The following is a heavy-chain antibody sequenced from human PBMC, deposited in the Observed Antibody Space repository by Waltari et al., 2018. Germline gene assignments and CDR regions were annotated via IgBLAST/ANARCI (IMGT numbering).Heavy chain of an antibody. D-gene: IGHD3-10*01. CDR2: INPNSGRT. CDR3: ARERATAWFGEPQSWFDP. V-gene: IGHV1-2*02. CDR1: GYPFTAYH. Sequence: QVQLVQSGAEVKKPGASVKVSCKASGYPFTAYHIQWPRQAPGQGLEWMAWINPNSGRTHYSQKFEGRVTLTRDTSLSTVYMELSSLRSDDTAVYYCARERATAWFGEPQSWFDPWSQGTLVTVSS. J-gene: IGHJ5*02.